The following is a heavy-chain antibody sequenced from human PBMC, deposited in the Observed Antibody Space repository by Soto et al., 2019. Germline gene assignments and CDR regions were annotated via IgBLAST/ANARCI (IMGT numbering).Heavy chain of an antibody. V-gene: IGHV1-18*01. J-gene: IGHJ5*02. CDR1: GYTFTSYG. CDR3: ARVRTGIAPYNWFDP. D-gene: IGHD1-1*01. CDR2: ISAYNGNT. Sequence: ASVKGSCKASGYTFTSYGISWVRQAPGQGLEWMGWISAYNGNTNYAQKLQGRVTMTTDTSTSTAYMELRSLRSDDTAVYYCARVRTGIAPYNWFDPWGQGTLVTVSS.